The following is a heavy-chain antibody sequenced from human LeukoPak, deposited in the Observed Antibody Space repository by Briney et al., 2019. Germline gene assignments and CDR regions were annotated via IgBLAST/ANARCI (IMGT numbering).Heavy chain of an antibody. CDR3: ARDHRPSSSWGLYNWFDP. V-gene: IGHV4-39*07. CDR1: GGSISGSSYY. CDR2: IYYSGST. Sequence: SETLSLTCTVSGGSISGSSYYWGWIRQPPGKGLEWIGSIYYSGSTYYNPSLKSRVTISVDTSKNQFSLKLSSVTAADTAVYYCARDHRPSSSWGLYNWFDPWGQGTLVTVSS. J-gene: IGHJ5*02. D-gene: IGHD6-13*01.